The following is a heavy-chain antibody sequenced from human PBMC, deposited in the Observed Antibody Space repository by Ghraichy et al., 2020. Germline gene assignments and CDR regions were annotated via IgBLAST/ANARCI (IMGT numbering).Heavy chain of an antibody. D-gene: IGHD3-16*01. CDR3: AAQRQGGYYYYGMDV. CDR2: IVVGSGNT. J-gene: IGHJ6*02. V-gene: IGHV1-58*01. CDR1: GFTFTSSA. Sequence: SVKVSCKASGFTFTSSAVQWVRQARGQRLEWIGWIVVGSGNTNYAQKFQERVTITRDMSTSTAYMELSSLRSEDTAVYYCAAQRQGGYYYYGMDVWGQGTTVTVSS.